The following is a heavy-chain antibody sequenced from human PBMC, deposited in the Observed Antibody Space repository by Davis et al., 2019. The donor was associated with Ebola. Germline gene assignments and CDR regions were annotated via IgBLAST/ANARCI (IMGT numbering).Heavy chain of an antibody. Sequence: PGGSLRLSCAASGFTFSSYAMSWVRQAPGKGLEWVSAISGSGGSTYYADSVKGRFTISRDNSKNTLYLQMNSLRAEDTAVYYCAKDRPSYYGDPVWFDPWGQGTLVTVSS. CDR2: ISGSGGST. D-gene: IGHD4-17*01. CDR1: GFTFSSYA. J-gene: IGHJ5*02. V-gene: IGHV3-23*01. CDR3: AKDRPSYYGDPVWFDP.